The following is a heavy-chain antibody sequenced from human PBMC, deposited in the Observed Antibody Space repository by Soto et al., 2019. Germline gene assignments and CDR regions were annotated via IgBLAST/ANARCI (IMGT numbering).Heavy chain of an antibody. CDR3: ARDLADSSGYQQNNWFDP. V-gene: IGHV1-69*13. D-gene: IGHD3-22*01. CDR1: GGTFSSYA. Sequence: RASVKVSCKASGGTFSSYAISWVRQAPGQGLEWMGGIIPIFGTANYAQKFQGRVTITADESTSTAYMELSSLRSEDTAVYYCARDLADSSGYQQNNWFDPWGQGTLVTVSS. CDR2: IIPIFGTA. J-gene: IGHJ5*02.